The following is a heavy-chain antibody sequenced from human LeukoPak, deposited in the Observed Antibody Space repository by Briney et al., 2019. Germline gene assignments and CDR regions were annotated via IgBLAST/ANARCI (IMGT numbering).Heavy chain of an antibody. Sequence: GASVKVSCKASRYTFTGYYMHWVRQAPGQGLEWMGWINPNSGGTNYAQKFQGRVTMTRDTSISTAYMEMSRLRSDDTAVYYCARDLYGSSSWPNFDYWGQGTLVTVSS. V-gene: IGHV1-2*02. J-gene: IGHJ4*02. CDR3: ARDLYGSSSWPNFDY. CDR2: INPNSGGT. CDR1: RYTFTGYY. D-gene: IGHD6-13*01.